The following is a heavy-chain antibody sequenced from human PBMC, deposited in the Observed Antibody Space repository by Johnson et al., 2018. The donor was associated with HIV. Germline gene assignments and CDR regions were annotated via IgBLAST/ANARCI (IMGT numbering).Heavy chain of an antibody. CDR3: ARVTSPVTTARYGAFDI. CDR2: ISYDGNNK. J-gene: IGHJ3*02. CDR1: VFTFSSYA. V-gene: IGHV3-30-3*01. D-gene: IGHD4-17*01. Sequence: QMLLVESGGGVVQPGRSLRLSCVASVFTFSSYAMHWVRQAPGKGLEWVAVISYDGNNKYYADSVKGRFTISRDNSKNTLYLQINSLRAEDTAIYYCARVTSPVTTARYGAFDIWGQGTMVTVSS.